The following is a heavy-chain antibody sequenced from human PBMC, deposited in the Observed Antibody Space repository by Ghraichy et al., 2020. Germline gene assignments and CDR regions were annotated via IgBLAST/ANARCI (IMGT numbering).Heavy chain of an antibody. J-gene: IGHJ4*02. Sequence: GESLNISCAASGFTFRSYSMNWVRQAPGKGLEWVSSISSSSSYLYYADSVKGRFTISRDNAENSLYLQMNSLRAEDTAVYYCARESLDYDYLWGSYRDYWGQGTLVIVSS. D-gene: IGHD3-16*02. CDR2: ISSSSSYL. V-gene: IGHV3-21*01. CDR3: ARESLDYDYLWGSYRDY. CDR1: GFTFRSYS.